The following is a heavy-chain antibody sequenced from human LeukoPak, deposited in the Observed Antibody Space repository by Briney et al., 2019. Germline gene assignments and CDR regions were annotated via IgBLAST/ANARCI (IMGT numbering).Heavy chain of an antibody. CDR3: ARRSGYGVAPFDY. CDR2: ISAYNGNT. V-gene: IGHV1-18*01. CDR1: GYTFTSYG. D-gene: IGHD5-12*01. Sequence: ASVKVSCKASGYTFTSYGISWVRQAPGQGLEWMGWISAYNGNTNYAQKFQGRVTMTTDTSTSTAYMELRSLRYNDTAVYYCARRSGYGVAPFDYWSQGTLVTVSS. J-gene: IGHJ4*02.